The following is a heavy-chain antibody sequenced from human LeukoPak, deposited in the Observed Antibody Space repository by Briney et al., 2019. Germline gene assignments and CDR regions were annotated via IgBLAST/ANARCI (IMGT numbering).Heavy chain of an antibody. Sequence: PGGSLRLSCAASGFTFSSYGMHWVRQAPGKGLEWVAVISYDGSNKYYADSVKGRFTISRDNSKNTPYLQMNSLRAEDTAVYYCAKTYYYGSGSYSNYYYGMGVWGKGTTVTVSS. CDR2: ISYDGSNK. CDR3: AKTYYYGSGSYSNYYYGMGV. V-gene: IGHV3-30*18. D-gene: IGHD3-10*01. CDR1: GFTFSSYG. J-gene: IGHJ6*04.